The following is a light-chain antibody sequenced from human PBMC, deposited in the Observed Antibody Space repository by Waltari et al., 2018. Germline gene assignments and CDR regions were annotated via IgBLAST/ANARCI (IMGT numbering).Light chain of an antibody. J-gene: IGLJ3*02. CDR3: QTGGHGTWV. Sequence: QLVLTQSPSASASLGASVKLTCTMDSGHSSNIVAWLQQQPEKGPRYLMKINSDGSHSKGDGLPVRFSGSSSGAERYLTISSVQSEDEADYYCQTGGHGTWVFGGGTKLTVL. V-gene: IGLV4-69*01. CDR1: SGHSSNI. CDR2: INSDGSH.